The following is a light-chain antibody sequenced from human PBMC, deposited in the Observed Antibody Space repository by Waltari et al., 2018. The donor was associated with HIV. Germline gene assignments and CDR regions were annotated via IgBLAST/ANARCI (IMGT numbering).Light chain of an antibody. CDR1: SSNIGNNY. CDR3: GTWDSSLSAV. CDR2: NNN. J-gene: IGLJ3*02. Sequence: QSVLTQPPSVSAAPGQRVTISCSGSSSNIGNNYVSWYQPLPGAAPKLLIYNNNNRPSVIPDRFSGSKSGTSATLVITGLQTGDEADYYCGTWDSSLSAVFGGGTKLTVL. V-gene: IGLV1-51*01.